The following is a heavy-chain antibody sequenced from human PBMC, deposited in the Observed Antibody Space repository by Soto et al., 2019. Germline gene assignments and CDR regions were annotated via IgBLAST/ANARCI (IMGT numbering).Heavy chain of an antibody. Sequence: EMQLVESGGGLVKRGGSLRLSCAASGFTFSTYSMNWARQAPGKGLEWIAYISIGSTTIFYADSVKGRFTISRDNAKSSLYLQMNSLRAEDTALYYCAKDIALTFGGVIVRGDAFDIWGQGTMVTVSS. CDR2: ISIGSTTI. J-gene: IGHJ3*02. V-gene: IGHV3-48*01. D-gene: IGHD3-16*02. CDR3: AKDIALTFGGVIVRGDAFDI. CDR1: GFTFSTYS.